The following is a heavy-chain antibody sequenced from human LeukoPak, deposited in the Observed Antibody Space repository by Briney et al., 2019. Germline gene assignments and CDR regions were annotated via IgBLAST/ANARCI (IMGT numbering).Heavy chain of an antibody. CDR1: GGSISSYY. D-gene: IGHD6-13*01. Sequence: KPSETLSLTCTVSGGSISSYYWSWIRQPAGKGLGWLGRIYTSGSTNYNPSLKSRVTMSVDTSKNQFSLKLSSVTAADTAVYYCAREGTGYSSSWHFDYWGQGTLVTVSS. V-gene: IGHV4-4*07. J-gene: IGHJ4*02. CDR3: AREGTGYSSSWHFDY. CDR2: IYTSGST.